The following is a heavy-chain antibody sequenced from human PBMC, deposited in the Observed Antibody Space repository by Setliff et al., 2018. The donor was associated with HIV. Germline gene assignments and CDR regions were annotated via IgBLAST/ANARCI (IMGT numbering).Heavy chain of an antibody. CDR1: GDSISTNSYF. D-gene: IGHD1-26*01. V-gene: IGHV4-39*07. CDR2: IYYSGST. CDR3: ARVRAVGPTTAYFDY. J-gene: IGHJ4*02. Sequence: SETLSLTCSVSGDSISTNSYFWGWVRQPPGKGLEWIGSIYYSGSTSYNPSLKSRVTISIDTSKSQFSLKLSSLTAADTAVYYCARVRAVGPTTAYFDYWGQGTLVTVSS.